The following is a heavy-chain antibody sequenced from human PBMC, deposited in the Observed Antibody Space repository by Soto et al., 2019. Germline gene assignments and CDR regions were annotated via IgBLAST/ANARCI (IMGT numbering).Heavy chain of an antibody. J-gene: IGHJ6*04. Sequence: SETLSLTCTVSGGSISSYYWSWIRQPPGKGLEWIGYIYYSGSTNYNPSLKSRVTISVDTSKNQFSLKLSSVTAADTAVYYCARTEIGGPETMDVWGKGTTVTVSS. CDR3: ARTEIGGPETMDV. CDR1: GGSISSYY. V-gene: IGHV4-59*08. CDR2: IYYSGST. D-gene: IGHD3-16*01.